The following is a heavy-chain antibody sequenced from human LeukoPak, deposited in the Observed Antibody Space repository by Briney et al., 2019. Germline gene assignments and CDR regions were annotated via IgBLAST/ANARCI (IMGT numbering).Heavy chain of an antibody. CDR3: AREGSLYYDILTGYRPYAFDI. CDR1: GYTFTSYG. J-gene: IGHJ3*02. V-gene: IGHV1-18*01. D-gene: IGHD3-9*01. Sequence: ASVKVSCKASGYTFTSYGISWVRQAPGQGREWMGWISAYNGNTNYAQKLQGRVTMTTDTSTSTAYMELRSLRSDDTAVYYCAREGSLYYDILTGYRPYAFDIWGQGTMVTVSS. CDR2: ISAYNGNT.